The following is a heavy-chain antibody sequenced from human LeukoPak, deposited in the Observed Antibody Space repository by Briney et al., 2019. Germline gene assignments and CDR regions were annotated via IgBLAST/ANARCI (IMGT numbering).Heavy chain of an antibody. CDR2: IDADGRST. Sequence: GGSLRLSCEASGFIFSSNWMHWVRQAPGKGLVWVSRIDADGRSTTYADPVKGRFTISRDNVQNTLYLQMSSLRAEDTAVYYCTKMAYYDSSGYPGLVDYWGQGTLVTVSS. CDR1: GFIFSSNW. J-gene: IGHJ4*02. D-gene: IGHD3-22*01. V-gene: IGHV3-74*03. CDR3: TKMAYYDSSGYPGLVDY.